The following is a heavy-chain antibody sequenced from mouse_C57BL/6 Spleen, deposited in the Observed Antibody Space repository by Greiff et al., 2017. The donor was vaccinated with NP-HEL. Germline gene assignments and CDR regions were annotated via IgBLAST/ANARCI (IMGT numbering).Heavy chain of an antibody. CDR1: GYTFTDYY. J-gene: IGHJ4*01. V-gene: IGHV1-76*01. CDR2: IYPGSGNT. Sequence: QVQLQQSGAELVRPGASVKLSCKASGYTFTDYYINWVKQRPGQGLEWIARIYPGSGNTYYNEKFKGKATLTAEKSSSTAYMQLSSLTSEDSAVYFCARGPYSNYAMDYWGKGTSVTVSS. D-gene: IGHD2-5*01. CDR3: ARGPYSNYAMDY.